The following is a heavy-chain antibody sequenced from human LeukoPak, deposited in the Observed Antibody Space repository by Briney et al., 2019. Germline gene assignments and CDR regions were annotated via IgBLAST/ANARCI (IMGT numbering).Heavy chain of an antibody. Sequence: SLRLSCVVSGFTFSYYSMNGGCDGPREGQESVAVKWYDGSNKNDADSVKGRFTISRDNSKNTLYLQMNSLRAEDTAVYYCARDSVVVPKIDSWGQGTLVTVSS. V-gene: IGHV3-33*01. CDR3: ARDSVVVPKIDS. J-gene: IGHJ4*02. CDR1: GFTFSYYS. CDR2: KWYDGSNK. D-gene: IGHD3-22*01.